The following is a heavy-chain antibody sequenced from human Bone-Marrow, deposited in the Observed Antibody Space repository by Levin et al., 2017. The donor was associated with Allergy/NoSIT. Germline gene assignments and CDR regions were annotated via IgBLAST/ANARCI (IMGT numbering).Heavy chain of an antibody. CDR1: GFTFSSYG. Sequence: SCAASGFTFSSYGMHWVRQAPGKGLEWVAVISYDGSNKYYADSVKGRFTISRDNSKNTLYLQMNSLRAEDTAVYYCAKDQLGEVHFVLPGDGWGQGTTVTVSS. D-gene: IGHD1-26*01. V-gene: IGHV3-30*18. CDR3: AKDQLGEVHFVLPGDG. J-gene: IGHJ6*02. CDR2: ISYDGSNK.